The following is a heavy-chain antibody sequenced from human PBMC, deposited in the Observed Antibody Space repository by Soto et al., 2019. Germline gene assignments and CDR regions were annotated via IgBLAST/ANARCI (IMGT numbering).Heavy chain of an antibody. CDR2: IYYSGST. Sequence: SETLSLTCTVSGGSISSGGYYWSWIRQHPGKGLEWIGYIYYSGSTYYNPSLKSRVTISVDTSKNQFSLKLSSVTAADTAVCYCARALDPYEGAFDIWGQGTMVTVSS. V-gene: IGHV4-31*03. CDR1: GGSISSGGYY. J-gene: IGHJ3*02. CDR3: ARALDPYEGAFDI. D-gene: IGHD3-22*01.